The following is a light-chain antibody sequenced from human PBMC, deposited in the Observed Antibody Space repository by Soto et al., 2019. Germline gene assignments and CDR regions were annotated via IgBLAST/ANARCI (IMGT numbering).Light chain of an antibody. CDR1: SSDVGYYNR. Sequence: QSVLTQPPSVSGPPGQSVTISCTGTSSDVGYYNRVSWYQQPPGTAPKLLIYEVSNRPSGVPDRFSGSKSGNTASLTISGLQAEDEADYYCSLYTNSTFYVFGTGTKVTVL. CDR3: SLYTNSTFYV. J-gene: IGLJ1*01. CDR2: EVS. V-gene: IGLV2-18*01.